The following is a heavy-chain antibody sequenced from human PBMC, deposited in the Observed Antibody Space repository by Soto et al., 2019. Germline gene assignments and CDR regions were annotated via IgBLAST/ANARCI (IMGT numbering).Heavy chain of an antibody. Sequence: QVQLQQSGPGLVKPSQTLSLTCTISGDSVSSNPAGWKWIRPSPSRGLEWLGRTYYRSKWYNDYAVFVKSRIIINPNTSKNQFSLQLSSVTPEDTAVYYCARGEEGSGRIFDYWGQGTLVTVSS. J-gene: IGHJ4*02. D-gene: IGHD3-10*01. CDR1: GDSVSSNPAG. V-gene: IGHV6-1*01. CDR3: ARGEEGSGRIFDY. CDR2: TYYRSKWYN.